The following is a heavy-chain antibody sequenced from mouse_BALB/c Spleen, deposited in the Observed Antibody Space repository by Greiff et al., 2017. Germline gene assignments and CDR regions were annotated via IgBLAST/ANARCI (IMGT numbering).Heavy chain of an antibody. V-gene: IGHV1-4*02. D-gene: IGHD4-1*01. CDR1: GYTFTSYT. CDR3: ARGGLGRFAY. CDR2: INPSSGYT. Sequence: QVQLKHSAAELARPGASVKMSCKASGYTFTSYTMHWVKQRPGQGLEWIGYINPSSGYTEYNQKFKDKTTLTADKSSSTAYMQLSSLTSEDSAVYYCARGGLGRFAYWGQGTLVTVSA. J-gene: IGHJ3*01.